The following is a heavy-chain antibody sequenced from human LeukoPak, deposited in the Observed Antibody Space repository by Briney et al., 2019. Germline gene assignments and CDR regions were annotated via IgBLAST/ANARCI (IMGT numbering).Heavy chain of an antibody. Sequence: GGSLKLSCAASGLTFTNYGMTWVRQAPGKGLGWVSSISGSGSDTYYADSVKGRFTISRDNSKNTLYVQMVSLRAEDTAIYYCAGSSGWWAHDYWGQGTLVTVSS. J-gene: IGHJ4*02. CDR3: AGSSGWWAHDY. CDR2: ISGSGSDT. CDR1: GLTFTNYG. D-gene: IGHD6-19*01. V-gene: IGHV3-23*01.